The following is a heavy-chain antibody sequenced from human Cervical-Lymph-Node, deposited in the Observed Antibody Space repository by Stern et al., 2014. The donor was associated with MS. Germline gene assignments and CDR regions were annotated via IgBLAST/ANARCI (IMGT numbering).Heavy chain of an antibody. J-gene: IGHJ4*02. Sequence: EVQLVESGGGLVQPGGSLRLSCAVSGFTFSSYWMHWVRQAPGAGLVWVSRINDDGSSTAYADSVKGRFTISRDNAKNTLFLQMSSLRAEDTAMYYCTRGLPANSHVSDYWGQGTLVIVSS. D-gene: IGHD4/OR15-4a*01. CDR1: GFTFSSYW. V-gene: IGHV3-74*03. CDR3: TRGLPANSHVSDY. CDR2: INDDGSST.